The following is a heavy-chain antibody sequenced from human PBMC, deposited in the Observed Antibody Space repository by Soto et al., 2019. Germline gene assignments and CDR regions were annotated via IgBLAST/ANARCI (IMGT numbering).Heavy chain of an antibody. V-gene: IGHV4-30-4*01. Sequence: NPSETLSLTCTVSGGSISSGDYYWSWIRQPPGKGLEWIGYIYYSGSTYYNPSLKSRVTISVDTSKNQFSLKLSSVTAADTAVYYCARDEGDYGGLDYWGQGTLVTVSS. CDR1: GGSISSGDYY. CDR2: IYYSGST. D-gene: IGHD4-17*01. J-gene: IGHJ4*02. CDR3: ARDEGDYGGLDY.